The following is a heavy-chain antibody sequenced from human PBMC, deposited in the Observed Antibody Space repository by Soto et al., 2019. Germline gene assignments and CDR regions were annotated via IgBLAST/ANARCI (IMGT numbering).Heavy chain of an antibody. CDR3: ARVYSSSWYYFDY. CDR1: GFTFSSYS. Sequence: PGGSLRLSCAASGFTFSSYSMNWVRQAPGKGLEWVSSISSSSSYIYYADSVKGRFTISRDSAKNSLYLQMNSLRAEDTAVYYCARVYSSSWYYFDYWGQGTLVTVSS. J-gene: IGHJ4*02. CDR2: ISSSSSYI. V-gene: IGHV3-21*01. D-gene: IGHD6-13*01.